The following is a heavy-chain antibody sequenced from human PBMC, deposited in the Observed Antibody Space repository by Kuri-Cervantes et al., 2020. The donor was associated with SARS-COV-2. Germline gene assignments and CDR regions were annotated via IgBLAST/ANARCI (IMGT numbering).Heavy chain of an antibody. Sequence: GESLKISCAASGFTFSSYAMHWVRQAPGKGLEWVAVTSYDGSNKYYADSVKGRFTISRDNSKNTLYLQMNSLRAEDTAVYYCAKDHKKWELRHDAFDIWGQGTRVTVSS. D-gene: IGHD1-26*01. V-gene: IGHV3-30-3*01. CDR2: TSYDGSNK. J-gene: IGHJ3*02. CDR3: AKDHKKWELRHDAFDI. CDR1: GFTFSSYA.